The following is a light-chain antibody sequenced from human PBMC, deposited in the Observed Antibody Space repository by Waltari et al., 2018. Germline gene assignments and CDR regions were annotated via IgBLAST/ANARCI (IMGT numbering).Light chain of an antibody. J-gene: IGLJ3*02. CDR1: ALANEY. V-gene: IGLV3-25*03. CDR3: QSADTRSSFWV. Sequence: SYELTQPTSVSVSPGQTARITCSGSALANEYAFWYQQKPGQAPVLVIYRDSERPSGIPERFSGSNSGTTVTLTISGVQAKDEADYYCQSADTRSSFWVFGGGTKLTVV. CDR2: RDS.